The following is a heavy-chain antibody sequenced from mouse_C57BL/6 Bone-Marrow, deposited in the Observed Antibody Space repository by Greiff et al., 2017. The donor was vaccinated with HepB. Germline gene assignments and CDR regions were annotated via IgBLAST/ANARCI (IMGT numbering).Heavy chain of an antibody. CDR2: ISSGGSYT. CDR1: GFTFSSYG. CDR3: ARHYYGSRSFDY. D-gene: IGHD1-1*01. J-gene: IGHJ2*01. V-gene: IGHV5-6*01. Sequence: EVKVVESGGDLVKPGGSLKLSCAASGFTFSSYGMSWVRQTPDKRLEWVATISSGGSYTYYPDSVKGRFTISRDNAKNTLYLQMSSLKSEDTAMYYCARHYYGSRSFDYWGQGTTLTVSS.